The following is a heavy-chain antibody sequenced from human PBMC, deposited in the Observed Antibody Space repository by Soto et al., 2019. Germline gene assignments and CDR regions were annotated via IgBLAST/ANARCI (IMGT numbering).Heavy chain of an antibody. V-gene: IGHV1-24*01. CDR3: ATGISGGYTFNL. CDR1: GYTLTELS. CDR2: FDPEDGET. J-gene: IGHJ4*02. Sequence: GASVKVSCKVSGYTLTELSMHWVRQAPGKGLEWMGGFDPEDGETIYAQKFQGRVTMTEDTSTDTAYMELSSLRSEDTAVYYCATGISGGYTFNLWGQGTQVTVSS. D-gene: IGHD1-26*01.